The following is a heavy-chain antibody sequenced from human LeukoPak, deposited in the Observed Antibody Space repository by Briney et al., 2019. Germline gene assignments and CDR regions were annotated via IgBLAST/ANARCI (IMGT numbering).Heavy chain of an antibody. J-gene: IGHJ4*02. Sequence: SVKVSCKASGYTFTGYYMHWVRQAPGQGLEWMGWINPNSGGTNYAQKFQGRVTMTRDTSISTAYMELSRLRSDDTAVYYCARLASLYDSSGYYWGDYWGQGTLVTVSS. V-gene: IGHV1-2*02. CDR1: GYTFTGYY. D-gene: IGHD3-22*01. CDR2: INPNSGGT. CDR3: ARLASLYDSSGYYWGDY.